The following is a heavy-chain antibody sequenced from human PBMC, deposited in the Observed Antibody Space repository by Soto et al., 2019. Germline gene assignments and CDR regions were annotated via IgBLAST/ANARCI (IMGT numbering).Heavy chain of an antibody. CDR2: INPNSGGT. CDR1: GYTFTGYY. V-gene: IGHV1-2*02. J-gene: IGHJ6*02. D-gene: IGHD2-2*01. CDR3: VVVVQAAAYYYGMDV. Sequence: ASVKVSCKASGYTFTGYYMHWVRQAPGQGLEWMGWINPNSGGTNYAQKFQGRVTMTRDTSISTAYMELSRLRSDDTAVYYCVVVVQAAAYYYGMDVWGQGTTETVSS.